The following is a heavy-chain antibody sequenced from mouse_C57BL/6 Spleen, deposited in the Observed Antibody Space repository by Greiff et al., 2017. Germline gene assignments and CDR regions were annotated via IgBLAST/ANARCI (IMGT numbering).Heavy chain of an antibody. CDR1: GYAFSSSW. CDR3: AGGYDDYAMDY. CDR2: IYPGDGDT. V-gene: IGHV1-82*01. J-gene: IGHJ4*01. Sequence: QVQLQQSGPELVKPGASVKISCKASGYAFSSSWMNWVRQRPGKGIEWIGRIYPGDGDTNYNGKFKGKATLTADKASSTAYMQLSSLTSEDSAVYFCAGGYDDYAMDYWGQGTSVTVSS. D-gene: IGHD2-2*01.